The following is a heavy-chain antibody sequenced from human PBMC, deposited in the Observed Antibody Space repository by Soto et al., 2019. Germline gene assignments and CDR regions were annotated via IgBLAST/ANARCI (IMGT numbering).Heavy chain of an antibody. CDR1: GFTFSSYG. V-gene: IGHV3-33*01. CDR3: ARDAEGATDPLDLDY. Sequence: PGGSLRLSCAASGFTFSSYGMHWVRQAPGKGLEWVAVIWYDGSNKYYADSVKGRFTISRDNSKNTLYLQMNSLRAEDTAVYYCARDAEGATDPLDLDYWGQGTLVTVSS. D-gene: IGHD1-26*01. J-gene: IGHJ4*02. CDR2: IWYDGSNK.